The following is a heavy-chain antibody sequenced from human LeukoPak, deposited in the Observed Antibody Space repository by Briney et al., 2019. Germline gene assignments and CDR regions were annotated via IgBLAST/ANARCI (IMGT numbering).Heavy chain of an antibody. D-gene: IGHD3-22*01. V-gene: IGHV4-4*02. J-gene: IGHJ3*01. CDR2: INDSGRT. Sequence: PGGSLRLSCAASGFIFGNAWMIWVRQAPGKGLEWIGEINDSGRTNYNPPLKSRVTISVDTSKNQLSLKVNSVTAADTAVYYCARHAKVSGYDYGRKAFDAWGQGTMVTVSS. CDR3: ARHAKVSGYDYGRKAFDA. CDR1: GFIFGNAW.